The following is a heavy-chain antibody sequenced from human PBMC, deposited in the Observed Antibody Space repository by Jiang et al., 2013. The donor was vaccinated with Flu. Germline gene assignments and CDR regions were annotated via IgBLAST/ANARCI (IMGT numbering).Heavy chain of an antibody. CDR3: AHRGYYYDSSGYYDY. CDR2: IYWDDDK. V-gene: IGHV2-5*02. Sequence: KPTQTLTLTCTFSGFSLSTSGVGVGWIRQPPGKALEWLALIYWDDDKRYSPSLKSRLTITKDTSKNQVVLTMTNMDPVDTATYYCAHRGYYYDSSGYYDYWGQGTLVTVSS. CDR1: GFSLSTSGVG. J-gene: IGHJ4*02. D-gene: IGHD3-22*01.